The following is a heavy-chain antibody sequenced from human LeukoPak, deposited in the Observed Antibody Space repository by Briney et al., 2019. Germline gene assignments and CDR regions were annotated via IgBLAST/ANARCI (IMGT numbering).Heavy chain of an antibody. J-gene: IGHJ3*02. CDR3: AKDRDYVWGSYRYLDAFDI. D-gene: IGHD3-16*02. V-gene: IGHV3-23*01. CDR2: ISGSGGST. CDR1: GFTFSNYA. Sequence: GGSLWLSCAASGFTFSNYAMTWVRQAPGKGLECVSAISGSGGSTYYADSVKGRFTVSRDNSKNTLYLQMNSLRAEDTAVYYCAKDRDYVWGSYRYLDAFDIWGQGTMVTVSS.